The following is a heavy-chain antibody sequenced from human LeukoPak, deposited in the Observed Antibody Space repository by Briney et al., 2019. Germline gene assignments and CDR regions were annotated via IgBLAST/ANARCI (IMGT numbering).Heavy chain of an antibody. CDR2: IYYSGST. CDR1: GGSISSYY. Sequence: SETLSLTCTVSGGSISSYYWSRIRQPPGKGLEWIGYIYYSGSTNYNPSLKSRVTISVDTSKNQFSLKLSSVTAADTAVYYCARQEGQGGATAFDYWGQGTLVTVSS. D-gene: IGHD1-26*01. J-gene: IGHJ4*02. V-gene: IGHV4-59*08. CDR3: ARQEGQGGATAFDY.